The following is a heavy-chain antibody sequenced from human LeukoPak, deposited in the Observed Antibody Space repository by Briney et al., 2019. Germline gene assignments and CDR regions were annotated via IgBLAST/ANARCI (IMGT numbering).Heavy chain of an antibody. Sequence: GGSLRLSCAASGFTFSSYGMHWVRQAPGKGLEWVAVISYDGSNKYYADSVKGRFTISRENSKNTLYLQMNSLRAEDTAVYYCAKKGLSWWGSYRWTTDYYYGMDVWGQGTTVTVSS. CDR2: ISYDGSNK. V-gene: IGHV3-30*18. CDR1: GFTFSSYG. D-gene: IGHD3-16*02. J-gene: IGHJ6*02. CDR3: AKKGLSWWGSYRWTTDYYYGMDV.